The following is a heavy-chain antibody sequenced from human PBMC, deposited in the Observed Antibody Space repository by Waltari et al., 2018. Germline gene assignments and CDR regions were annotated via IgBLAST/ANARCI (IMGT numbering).Heavy chain of an antibody. D-gene: IGHD1-26*01. CDR3: AKDYLFGVGAFDY. V-gene: IGHV3-30*18. CDR1: GFTFSSYG. Sequence: QVQLVESGGGVVQPGRSLRLSCAASGFTFSSYGMHWVRQAPGKGLEWVAVISYDGSNKYYADSVKGRFTSSRDNSKNTLYLQMNSLRAEDTAVYYCAKDYLFGVGAFDYWGQGTLVTVSS. CDR2: ISYDGSNK. J-gene: IGHJ4*02.